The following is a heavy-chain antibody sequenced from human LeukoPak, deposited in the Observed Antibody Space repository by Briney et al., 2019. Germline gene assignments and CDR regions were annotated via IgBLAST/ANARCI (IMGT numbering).Heavy chain of an antibody. D-gene: IGHD6-13*01. CDR1: GFTFDDYG. CDR3: ARDLSSNWYNFAY. J-gene: IGHJ4*02. Sequence: GGSLRLSCVDSGFTFDDYGRSWVRQLPGKGPEWVAGINWDGGSTFYADSVKGRFIISRDNAKNSLFLQMNSLRVEDTALYYCARDLSSNWYNFAYWGQGTLVTVSS. CDR2: INWDGGST. V-gene: IGHV3-20*04.